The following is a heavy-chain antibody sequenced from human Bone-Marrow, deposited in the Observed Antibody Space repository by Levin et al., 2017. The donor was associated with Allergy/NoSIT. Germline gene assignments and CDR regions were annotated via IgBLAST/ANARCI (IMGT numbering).Heavy chain of an antibody. CDR1: GFTFSKFY. V-gene: IGHV3-74*01. CDR3: ARGGCRSTSCLDN. D-gene: IGHD2-2*01. Sequence: SGGSLRLSCAASGFTFSKFYMHWVRQAPGKGLVWVSRVISDGSITDYADSVKGRFTISRDNARNTLYLQMNSLRAEDTAVYYCARGGCRSTSCLDNWGQGILVTVSS. CDR2: VISDGSIT. J-gene: IGHJ4*02.